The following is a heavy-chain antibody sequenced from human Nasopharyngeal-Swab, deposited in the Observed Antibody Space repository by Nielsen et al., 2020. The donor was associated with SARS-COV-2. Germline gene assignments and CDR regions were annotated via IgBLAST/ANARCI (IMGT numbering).Heavy chain of an antibody. J-gene: IGHJ5*02. V-gene: IGHV3-30*18. D-gene: IGHD3-10*01. CDR3: AKAHGSGRKENWFDP. CDR1: GFTLSSYG. CDR2: ISYDGSNK. Sequence: GGSLRLSCAASGFTLSSYGMHWVRQAPGKGLEWVAVISYDGSNKYYADSVKGRFTISRDNSKNTLYLQMNSLRAEDTAVYYCAKAHGSGRKENWFDPWGQGTLVTVSS.